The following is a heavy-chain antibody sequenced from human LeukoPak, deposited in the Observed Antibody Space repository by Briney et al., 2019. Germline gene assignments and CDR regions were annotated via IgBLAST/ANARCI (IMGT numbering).Heavy chain of an antibody. CDR1: GGSFSDYY. CDR3: ARCVYPSCSGDRCASIKNWFDP. Sequence: PSETLSLTCAVYGGSFSDYYWTWIRQSPGRRLEWIGEAHHGGGRYYTPSLKSRVTMSVDTSKNQFSLNLISVTAADTAVYYCARCVYPSCSGDRCASIKNWFDPWATESWSPSPQ. CDR2: AHHGGGR. D-gene: IGHD2-15*01. V-gene: IGHV4-34*01. J-gene: IGHJ5*02.